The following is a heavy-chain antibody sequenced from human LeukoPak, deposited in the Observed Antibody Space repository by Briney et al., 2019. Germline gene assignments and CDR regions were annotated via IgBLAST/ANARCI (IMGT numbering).Heavy chain of an antibody. CDR3: ARKNAFDI. J-gene: IGHJ3*02. Sequence: PSETLSLTCVLSGASIRSSDYYWAWIRQPTGKGLEWIGYIYYSGSTNSNPSLKSRVTISIDTSKNQFSLKLSSVTAADTAVYYCARKNAFDIWGQGTMVTVSS. CDR1: GASIRSSDYY. CDR2: IYYSGST. V-gene: IGHV4-61*05.